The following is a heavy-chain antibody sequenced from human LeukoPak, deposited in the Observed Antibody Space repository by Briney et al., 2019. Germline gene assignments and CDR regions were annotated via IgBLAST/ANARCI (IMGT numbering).Heavy chain of an antibody. CDR1: GGSISSYY. Sequence: KPSETLSLTCAVSGGSISSYYWSWIRQPPGKGLEWIGEINHSGSTNYNPSLKSRVTISVDTSKNQFSLKLSSVTAADTAVYYCARGIFRGSSWYRGVYYYMDVWGKGTTVTVSS. CDR2: INHSGST. V-gene: IGHV4-34*01. CDR3: ARGIFRGSSWYRGVYYYMDV. D-gene: IGHD6-13*01. J-gene: IGHJ6*03.